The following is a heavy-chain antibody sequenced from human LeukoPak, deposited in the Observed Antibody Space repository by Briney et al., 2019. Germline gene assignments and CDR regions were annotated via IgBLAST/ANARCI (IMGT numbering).Heavy chain of an antibody. Sequence: SVKVSCKASGGTFSSYAISWVRQAPGQGLEWMGGIIPIFGTANYAQKFQGRVTITADESTSTAYMELSSLRSDDTAVYYCARLWAAAGTLDPWGQGTLVTVSS. J-gene: IGHJ5*02. CDR3: ARLWAAAGTLDP. V-gene: IGHV1-69*13. D-gene: IGHD6-13*01. CDR2: IIPIFGTA. CDR1: GGTFSSYA.